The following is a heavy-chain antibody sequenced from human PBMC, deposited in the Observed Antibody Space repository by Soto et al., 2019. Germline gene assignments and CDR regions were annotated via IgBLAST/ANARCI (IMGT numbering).Heavy chain of an antibody. Sequence: PGGSLRLSCAASGFTFSSYEMNWVRQAPGKGLEWVSYISSSGSTTYYADSVEDRFTISRDNSKNTLYLQINSLKAEDTAVYYCAKGWQYYDILTGYYYWGQGTLVTVSS. V-gene: IGHV3-48*03. CDR2: ISSSGSTT. CDR3: AKGWQYYDILTGYYY. J-gene: IGHJ4*02. CDR1: GFTFSSYE. D-gene: IGHD3-9*01.